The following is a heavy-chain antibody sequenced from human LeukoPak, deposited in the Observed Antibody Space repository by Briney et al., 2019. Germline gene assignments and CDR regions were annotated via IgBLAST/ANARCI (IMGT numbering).Heavy chain of an antibody. CDR2: ISSSSSYI. Sequence: GGSLRLSCAASGFSFSSYSMNWVRQAPGKGLEWVSSISSSSSYIYYADSVKGRFTISRDNAKNSLYLQMNSLRAEDTAVYYCARTVAAVGFDYWGQGTPVTVSS. V-gene: IGHV3-21*01. D-gene: IGHD4-23*01. CDR1: GFSFSSYS. CDR3: ARTVAAVGFDY. J-gene: IGHJ4*02.